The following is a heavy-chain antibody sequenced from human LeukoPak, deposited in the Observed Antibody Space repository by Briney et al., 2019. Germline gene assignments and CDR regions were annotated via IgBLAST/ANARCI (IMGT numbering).Heavy chain of an antibody. CDR1: GFTFSSYW. V-gene: IGHV3-7*01. Sequence: GGSLRLSCAASGFTFSSYWMTWVRQAPGKGLEWVANIKEDGSEKFYVDSVRGRFNISRDNAKNSLYLEMNSLRAEDTAIYYCATRRGDYWGQGTLVTVSS. CDR3: ATRRGDY. CDR2: IKEDGSEK. J-gene: IGHJ4*02. D-gene: IGHD3-10*01.